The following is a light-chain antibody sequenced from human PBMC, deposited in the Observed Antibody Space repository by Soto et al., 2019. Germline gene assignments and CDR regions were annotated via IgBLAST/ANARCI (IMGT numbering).Light chain of an antibody. V-gene: IGKV4-1*01. CDR1: QSVFYISNNKNY. J-gene: IGKJ2*01. CDR3: QQYYTTPYT. CDR2: WAS. Sequence: DIVMTQSPDSLAVSLGEAATINCKSSQSVFYISNNKNYLAWYQQKPGQPPKLLIYWASTRESGVPDRFSGSGSGTDFTLTISSLQAEDVAFYYCQQYYTTPYTFGQGTKLEIK.